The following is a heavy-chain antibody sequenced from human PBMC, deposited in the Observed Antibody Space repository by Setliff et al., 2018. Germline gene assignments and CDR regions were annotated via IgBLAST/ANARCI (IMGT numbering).Heavy chain of an antibody. J-gene: IGHJ4*02. Sequence: GESLKISCKASGYRFTSQWIAWVRQTPGRGLEWMGIIYPADSDTTYSPSFQGQVTISVDKPINTAYLQWSSLKASDTAMYYCARRYSGTFDFDYWGQGTLVTVSS. V-gene: IGHV5-51*01. CDR3: ARRYSGTFDFDY. CDR1: GYRFTSQW. CDR2: IYPADSDT. D-gene: IGHD1-26*01.